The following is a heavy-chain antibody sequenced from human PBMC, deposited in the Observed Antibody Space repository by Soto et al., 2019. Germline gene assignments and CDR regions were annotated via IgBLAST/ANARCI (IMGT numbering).Heavy chain of an antibody. J-gene: IGHJ1*01. CDR1: GGSISSGGYY. Sequence: QVQLQESRPGLVKPSQTLSLTCTVSGGSISSGGYYWSWTRQHPGKLLEWIGYIHYSESTYYNPSLKRRVTISVHMSKNQFSLKLRSVSAADTAVYFCAIYDSSGSRGFEHWGQGTLVTVSS. D-gene: IGHD3-22*01. CDR2: IHYSEST. V-gene: IGHV4-31*03. CDR3: AIYDSSGSRGFEH.